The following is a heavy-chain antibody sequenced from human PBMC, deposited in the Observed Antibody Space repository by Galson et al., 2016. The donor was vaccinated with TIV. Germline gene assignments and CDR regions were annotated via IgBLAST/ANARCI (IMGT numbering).Heavy chain of an antibody. D-gene: IGHD2-21*01. CDR2: TYTGGST. V-gene: IGHV3-66*02. CDR1: GFTVSDNY. CDR3: ARERRFCGNECYLYYYYGMDV. J-gene: IGHJ6*02. Sequence: SLRLSCAASGFTVSDNYMTWVRRAPGKGLEWVSMTYTGGSTYYADSVKGRFTISRDNSKNALYLQMNSLRAEDTAVYYCARERRFCGNECYLYYYYGMDVWGQGTTVTVSS.